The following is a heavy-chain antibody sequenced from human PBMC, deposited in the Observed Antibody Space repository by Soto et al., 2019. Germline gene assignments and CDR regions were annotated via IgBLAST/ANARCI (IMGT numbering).Heavy chain of an antibody. D-gene: IGHD3-3*01. CDR2: ISWNSGSI. V-gene: IGHV3-9*01. Sequence: EVQLVESGGGLVQPGRSLRLSCAASGFTFDDYAMHWVRQAPGKGLEWVSGISWNSGSIGYADSVKGRFTISRDNAKNSLYLQMNSLRAEDTALYYCAKAGFWSGYYSLFDYWGQGTLVTVSS. J-gene: IGHJ4*02. CDR1: GFTFDDYA. CDR3: AKAGFWSGYYSLFDY.